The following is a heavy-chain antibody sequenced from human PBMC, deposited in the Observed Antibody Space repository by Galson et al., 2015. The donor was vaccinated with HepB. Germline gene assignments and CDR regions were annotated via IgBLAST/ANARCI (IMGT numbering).Heavy chain of an antibody. CDR2: ISGSGGST. V-gene: IGHV3-23*01. CDR1: GFTFSSYA. Sequence: SLRLSCAASGFTFSSYAMSWVRQAPGKGLEWASVISGSGGSTDYTASVKGRFTISRDNAKNTLYLQMNSLRAEDTAVYYCAKGVPSGITATVFDLWGQGTLVTVSS. J-gene: IGHJ4*02. D-gene: IGHD6-25*01. CDR3: AKGVPSGITATVFDL.